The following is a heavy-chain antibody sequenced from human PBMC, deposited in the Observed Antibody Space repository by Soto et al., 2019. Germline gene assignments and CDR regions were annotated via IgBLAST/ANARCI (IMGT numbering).Heavy chain of an antibody. J-gene: IGHJ6*02. CDR2: ISYDGSNK. CDR3: VKDGSSGWPYYSGMDV. V-gene: IGHV3-30*18. Sequence: QVQLVESGGGVVQPGRSLRLSCAASGFTFSSYGMHWVRQAPGKGLEWVAVISYDGSNKYYPDSVKGRFTISRYNSKNTLYLQMSSLRAEDTAVYYCVKDGSSGWPYYSGMDVWGQGKTVTVSS. CDR1: GFTFSSYG. D-gene: IGHD6-19*01.